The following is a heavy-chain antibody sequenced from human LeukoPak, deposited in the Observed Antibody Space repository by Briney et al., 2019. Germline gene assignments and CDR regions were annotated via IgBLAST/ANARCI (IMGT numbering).Heavy chain of an antibody. Sequence: GGSLRLSCAASGFTFSSYWMSWVRQAPGKGLEWVANIKQDGSEKYYVDSVKGRFTISRDNAKNSLYLQMNSLRAEDTAVYYCARGPYSSNCSPHYWGQGTLVTVSS. D-gene: IGHD6-13*01. CDR3: ARGPYSSNCSPHY. V-gene: IGHV3-7*03. J-gene: IGHJ4*02. CDR1: GFTFSSYW. CDR2: IKQDGSEK.